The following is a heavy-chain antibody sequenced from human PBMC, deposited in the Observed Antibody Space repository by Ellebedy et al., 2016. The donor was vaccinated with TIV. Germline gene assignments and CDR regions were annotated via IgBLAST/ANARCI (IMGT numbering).Heavy chain of an antibody. V-gene: IGHV4-4*07. CDR2: IYTSGST. J-gene: IGHJ4*02. D-gene: IGHD2-2*01. CDR3: ARAAPLGYCSSTSCSSFDY. CDR1: GGSISSYY. Sequence: SETLSLXCTVSGGSISSYYWSWIRQPAGKGLEWIGRIYTSGSTNYNPSLKSRVTMSVDTSKNQFSLKLSSVTAADTAVYYCARAAPLGYCSSTSCSSFDYWGQGTLVTVSS.